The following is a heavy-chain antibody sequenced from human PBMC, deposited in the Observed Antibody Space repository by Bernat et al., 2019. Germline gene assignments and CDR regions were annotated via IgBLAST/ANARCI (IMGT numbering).Heavy chain of an antibody. CDR1: GGSISSVYY. V-gene: IGHV4-38-2*01. Sequence: QVQLQESGPGLVKPSGTLSLTCAVSGGSISSVYYWGWIRQPPGKGLEWIGNIYHGGSTYYNPPLKSRVTISVDTSKNQFSLKLSSVTAADTAVYYCARVASSSYGNYYYYYYMDVWGKGTTVTVSS. D-gene: IGHD6-6*01. CDR3: ARVASSSYGNYYYYYYMDV. CDR2: IYHGGST. J-gene: IGHJ6*03.